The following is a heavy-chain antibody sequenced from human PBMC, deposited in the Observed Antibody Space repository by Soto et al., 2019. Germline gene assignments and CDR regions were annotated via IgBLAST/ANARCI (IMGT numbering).Heavy chain of an antibody. V-gene: IGHV3-23*01. CDR1: RFTFNTFA. CDR3: ARERWFSPLHYYYLLEV. Sequence: GGSLRLSCVTSRFTFNTFAMSWVRQAPGEGLEWVSAINAGGGNTHYADSVKGRFTISRDNGKNSLYLQMNNLRVEDTAVYYCARERWFSPLHYYYLLEVWGQGTTVTVS. CDR2: INAGGGNT. J-gene: IGHJ6*02. D-gene: IGHD2-15*01.